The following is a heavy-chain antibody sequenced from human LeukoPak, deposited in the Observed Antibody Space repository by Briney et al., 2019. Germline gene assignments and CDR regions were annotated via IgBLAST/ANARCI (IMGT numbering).Heavy chain of an antibody. J-gene: IGHJ4*02. CDR1: GFTFSSYR. CDR2: STSDGSST. D-gene: IGHD6-19*01. V-gene: IGHV3-74*01. Sequence: GGSLRLSCAASGFTFSSYRMHWVRQTPEKGLVWVSRSTSDGSSTNYADSVKGRFTISRDNAKSTLYLQMNSLRAEDTAVYYCARVSTVAGRPFDDWGQGTLVTVSS. CDR3: ARVSTVAGRPFDD.